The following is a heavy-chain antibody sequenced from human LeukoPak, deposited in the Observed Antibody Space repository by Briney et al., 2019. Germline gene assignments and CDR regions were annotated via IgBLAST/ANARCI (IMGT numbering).Heavy chain of an antibody. J-gene: IGHJ6*02. CDR2: IFYSGST. CDR3: ARSATTFYYGMDV. Sequence: SETLSLTCIVSGGSINRGGHYWSWIRQHPGKGLEWIGYIFYSGSTYYNLSLKSRVSISGDTSKMQISLKLSSVTAADTAVYYCARSATTFYYGMDVWGQGTTVTVSS. D-gene: IGHD5-12*01. V-gene: IGHV4-31*03. CDR1: GGSINRGGHY.